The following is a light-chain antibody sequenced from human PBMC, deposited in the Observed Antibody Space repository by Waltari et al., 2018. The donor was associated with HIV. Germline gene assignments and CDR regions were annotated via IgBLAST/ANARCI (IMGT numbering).Light chain of an antibody. CDR1: QGIRNS. J-gene: IGKJ4*01. CDR3: QQYYSTPHT. V-gene: IGKV1-NL1*01. CDR2: AAS. Sequence: DIQMTQSPYSLSTSVGDRVTIPCRASQGIRNSLAWYQQKPGKAPKLLLYAASRLESGVPSTFSGSESGTDYTLTISSLQPEDSATYYCQQYYSTPHTFGGGTKVEIK.